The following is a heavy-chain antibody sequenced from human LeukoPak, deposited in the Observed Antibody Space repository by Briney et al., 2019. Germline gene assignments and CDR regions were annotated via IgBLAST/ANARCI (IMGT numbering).Heavy chain of an antibody. D-gene: IGHD2-2*02. CDR3: AKDVRRAEYCSSTTCYTSSFDQ. CDR1: GFRFKNYA. V-gene: IGHV3-23*01. CDR2: ISASGGGT. Sequence: GGSLRLSCAASGFRFKNYAMTWVCQPPGKGLEWVSTISASGGGTYYADSVKGRFTISRDNSKDTLSLQMNTLRAEDTALYYCAKDVRRAEYCSSTTCYTSSFDQWGQGTLVTVSS. J-gene: IGHJ4*02.